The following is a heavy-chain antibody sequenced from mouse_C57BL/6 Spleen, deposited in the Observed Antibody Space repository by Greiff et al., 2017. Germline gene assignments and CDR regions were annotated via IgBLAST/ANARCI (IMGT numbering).Heavy chain of an antibody. J-gene: IGHJ4*01. CDR2: INPNNGGT. V-gene: IGHV1-26*01. CDR1: GYTFTDYY. D-gene: IGHD1-1*01. CDR3: ARAITTVVDAMDY. Sequence: EVQLQQSGPELVKPGASVKISCKASGYTFTDYYMNWVKQSHGKSLEWIGDINPNNGGTSYNQKFKGKATLTVDKSSSTAYMELRSLTSEDSAVYYCARAITTVVDAMDYWGQGTSVTVSS.